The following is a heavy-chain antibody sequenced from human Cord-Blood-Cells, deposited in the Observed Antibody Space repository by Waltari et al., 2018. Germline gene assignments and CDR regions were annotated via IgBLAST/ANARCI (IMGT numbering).Heavy chain of an antibody. CDR2: MNPNIGNT. D-gene: IGHD3-22*01. Sequence: QVQLVQSGAEVKKPGASVKVSCKASGYTFTSYDINWVRQATGQGLEWLGWMNPNIGNTGYAQKFQSRVTMTRNTSISTAYMELSSLRSEDTAVYYCARLVTYYYDSSGHFDYWGQGTLVTVSS. J-gene: IGHJ4*02. CDR1: GYTFTSYD. CDR3: ARLVTYYYDSSGHFDY. V-gene: IGHV1-8*01.